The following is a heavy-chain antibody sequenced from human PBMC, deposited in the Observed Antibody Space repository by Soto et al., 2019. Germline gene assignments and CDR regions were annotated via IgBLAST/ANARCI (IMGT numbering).Heavy chain of an antibody. J-gene: IGHJ4*02. V-gene: IGHV4-30-4*01. Sequence: SETLSLTCSVTGGSISSGDYYWTWIRQPPGKGLEFIGYVYSSGTTYYGPTLESRLSMSQDTSKNQFSLTLRSVTAADTAVYFCARAVYGDLDYWGQVIQVTVSS. D-gene: IGHD4-17*01. CDR2: VYSSGTT. CDR3: ARAVYGDLDY. CDR1: GGSISSGDYY.